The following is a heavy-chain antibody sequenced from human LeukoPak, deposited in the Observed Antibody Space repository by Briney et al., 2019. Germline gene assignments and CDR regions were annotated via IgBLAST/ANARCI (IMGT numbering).Heavy chain of an antibody. V-gene: IGHV3-21*01. J-gene: IGHJ1*01. Sequence: PGGSLTLSCAASGFTFSSYNMNWVRQAPGKGLEWVSSITRSSSNIYYADSVKGRFTLSRDNAQNSLYLQMNSLRAEDTAVYYCARGAYYYGSGSYSFQIDNWGQGTLDTVSS. CDR3: ARGAYYYGSGSYSFQIDN. D-gene: IGHD3-10*01. CDR1: GFTFSSYN. CDR2: ITRSSSNI.